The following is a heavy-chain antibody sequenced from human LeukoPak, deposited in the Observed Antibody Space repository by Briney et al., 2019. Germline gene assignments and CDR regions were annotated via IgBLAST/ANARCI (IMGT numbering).Heavy chain of an antibody. Sequence: SETLSLTCTVSGGSISSSSYYWGWIRQPPGKGLEWIGEISQSGSTNYNPSLKSRVTISVDTSKNQFSLKLSSVTAADTAVYYCARDFLKYYYDSSGYRDAFDIWGQGTMVTVSS. CDR2: ISQSGST. CDR1: GGSISSSSYY. CDR3: ARDFLKYYYDSSGYRDAFDI. V-gene: IGHV4-39*07. D-gene: IGHD3-22*01. J-gene: IGHJ3*02.